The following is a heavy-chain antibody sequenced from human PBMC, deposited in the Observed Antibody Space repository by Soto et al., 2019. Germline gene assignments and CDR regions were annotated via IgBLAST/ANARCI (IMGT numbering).Heavy chain of an antibody. J-gene: IGHJ5*02. CDR3: ASQASDWHGGGGWFDP. CDR1: GFTFSAYD. CDR2: IGTQHDT. V-gene: IGHV3-13*01. D-gene: IGHD3-16*01. Sequence: EVQLVESGGGLVQPGGSLRLSCAASGFTFSAYDMHWVRQPTGKGLEWVSAIGTQHDTYYPDSVKGRFTISRENAKKSLYLQMNGLRAGYTAVYYCASQASDWHGGGGWFDPWGQGTLVTVSS.